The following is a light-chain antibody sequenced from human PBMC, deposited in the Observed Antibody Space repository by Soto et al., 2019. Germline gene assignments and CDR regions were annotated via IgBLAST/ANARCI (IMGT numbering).Light chain of an antibody. Sequence: EIVLTQSPATLSLSPGEGATLSCRASQSVSSYFAWYQQKPGQAPNLLIYDASNRATGIPARFSGSGSGTDFTLTISSLEPEDFAVYYCQQRSTWPVTFGQGTKVEI. CDR2: DAS. CDR3: QQRSTWPVT. V-gene: IGKV3-11*01. J-gene: IGKJ1*01. CDR1: QSVSSY.